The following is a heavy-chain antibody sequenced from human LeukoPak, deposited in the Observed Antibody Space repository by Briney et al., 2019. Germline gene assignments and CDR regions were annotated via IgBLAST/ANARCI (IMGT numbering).Heavy chain of an antibody. J-gene: IGHJ3*02. CDR1: GFTVSSNY. D-gene: IGHD3-9*01. CDR3: ARALMYYDILTGRDAFDI. Sequence: GGSLRLSCAASGFTVSSNYMSWVRQAPGKGLEWVSVIYSGGSTYYADSVRGRFTISRDNPKNTLYLQMNSLRAEDTAVYYCARALMYYDILTGRDAFDIWGQGTMVTVSS. CDR2: IYSGGST. V-gene: IGHV3-53*01.